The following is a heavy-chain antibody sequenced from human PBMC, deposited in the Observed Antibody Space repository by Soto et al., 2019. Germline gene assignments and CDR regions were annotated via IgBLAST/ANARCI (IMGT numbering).Heavy chain of an antibody. CDR1: GFTFSSYS. CDR2: FRSGGDDDTT. D-gene: IGHD3-10*01. CDR3: AKKVNSGSGSQFFDY. V-gene: IGHV3-23*01. J-gene: IGHJ4*02. Sequence: GSLRLSCSASGFTFSSYSMSLVLQAPGKGLEWVSGFRSGGDDDTTYYADSVRGRFTISRDNSKNTLFLQMNSLRAEDTAIYYCAKKVNSGSGSQFFDYWGQGTLVTVSS.